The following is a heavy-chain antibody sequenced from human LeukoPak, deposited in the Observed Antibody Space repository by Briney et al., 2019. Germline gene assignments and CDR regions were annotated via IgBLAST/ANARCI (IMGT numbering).Heavy chain of an antibody. J-gene: IGHJ4*02. Sequence: ASVKVSCKASGYTFTGYYMHWVRQAPGQGLEWMGWINPNSGGTNYAQKFQGRVTMTRDTSISTAYMELSRLRSDDTAVYYCARAHIAARPKGGIDYWGQGTLVTVSS. CDR3: ARAHIAARPKGGIDY. CDR1: GYTFTGYY. V-gene: IGHV1-2*02. D-gene: IGHD6-6*01. CDR2: INPNSGGT.